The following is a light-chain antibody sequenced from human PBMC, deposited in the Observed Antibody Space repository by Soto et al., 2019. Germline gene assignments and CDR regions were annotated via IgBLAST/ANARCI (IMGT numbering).Light chain of an antibody. CDR2: GAS. Sequence: EIVLTQSPVTLSLSPGERATLSCLASQSISSSFLAWYQQKPGQAPRLLIYGASSRATGIPDRFSGSGSGTDFTLTISSLEPEEFAVYYCQQRSNWPTFGQGTRLEIK. CDR1: QSISSSF. CDR3: QQRSNWPT. V-gene: IGKV3D-20*02. J-gene: IGKJ5*01.